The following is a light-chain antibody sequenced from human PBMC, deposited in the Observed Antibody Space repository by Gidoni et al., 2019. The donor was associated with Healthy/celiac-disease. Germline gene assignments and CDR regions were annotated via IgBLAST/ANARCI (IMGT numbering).Light chain of an antibody. CDR2: GAS. Sequence: DIVMTQSPATLSVSPGERATLSCRASQSVSSNFAWYQQKPGQAPRLLIYGASTRATGIPARCRGSGSGTEFTLTISSLQSEDFAVYYCQQYNNWPLGQGTRLEIK. CDR1: QSVSSN. V-gene: IGKV3-15*01. CDR3: QQYNNWP. J-gene: IGKJ5*01.